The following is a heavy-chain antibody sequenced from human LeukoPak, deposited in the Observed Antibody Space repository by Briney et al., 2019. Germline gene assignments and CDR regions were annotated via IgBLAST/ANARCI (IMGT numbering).Heavy chain of an antibody. CDR2: ISGSGGST. Sequence: QAGGSLRLSCAASGFTFSSYAMSWVRQAPGKGLEWVSAISGSGGSTYYADSVKGRFTISRDNSKNTLYLQMNSLRAEDTAVYFCARSQSSSLIDYWGLGTLVTVSS. J-gene: IGHJ4*02. CDR1: GFTFSSYA. V-gene: IGHV3-23*01. D-gene: IGHD6-13*01. CDR3: ARSQSSSLIDY.